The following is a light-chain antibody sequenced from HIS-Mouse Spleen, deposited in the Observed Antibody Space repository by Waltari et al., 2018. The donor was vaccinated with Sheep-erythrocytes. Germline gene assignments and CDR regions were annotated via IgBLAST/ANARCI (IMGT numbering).Light chain of an antibody. V-gene: IGKV4-1*01. CDR3: QQYYSTLT. J-gene: IGKJ4*01. CDR1: QSVLYSSNNKNY. Sequence: DIVMTQSPDSLAVSLGERATIHSKSSQSVLYSSNNKNYLAWYQQKPGQPPKLLIYWASTRESGVPDRFSGSGSGTDFTLTISSLQAEDVAVYYCQQYYSTLTFGGGTKVEIK. CDR2: WAS.